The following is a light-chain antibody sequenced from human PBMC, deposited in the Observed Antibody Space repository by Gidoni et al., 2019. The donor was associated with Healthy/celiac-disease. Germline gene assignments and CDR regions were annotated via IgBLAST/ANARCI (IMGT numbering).Light chain of an antibody. V-gene: IGKV1-27*01. J-gene: IGKJ3*01. CDR3: QKYNSAPRT. CDR1: QGISNY. CDR2: AAS. Sequence: DIQMTQSPSSLSASVGDRVTITCRASQGISNYLAWYQQKPGKVPKLLIYAASTLQSGVPSRFCGRGYGTDFTLTISSLQPEDVATYYCQKYNSAPRTFGPGTKVDIK.